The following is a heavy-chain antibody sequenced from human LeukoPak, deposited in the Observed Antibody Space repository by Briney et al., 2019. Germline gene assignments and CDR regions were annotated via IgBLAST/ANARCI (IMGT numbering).Heavy chain of an antibody. V-gene: IGHV3-30-3*01. CDR3: ARGEWLVGSAPVFDY. Sequence: SRGSLRLSCAASGFTFSSYAMHWVRQAPGKGLEWVAVLSYDENNRYYADSVKGRFTISRDSSKITLYLQMNSLRAEDTAVYYCARGEWLVGSAPVFDYWGQGTLVTVSS. CDR1: GFTFSSYA. CDR2: LSYDENNR. D-gene: IGHD6-19*01. J-gene: IGHJ4*02.